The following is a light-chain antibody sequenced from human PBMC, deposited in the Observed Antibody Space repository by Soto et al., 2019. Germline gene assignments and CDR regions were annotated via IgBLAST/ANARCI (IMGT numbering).Light chain of an antibody. V-gene: IGKV3-11*01. CDR2: DVS. Sequence: ETVLTQSPSTLSVSPGEGATLSCRASETVSTNLAWYQQRPGQAPRLLIYDVSTGATGIPARFSGSGSGTDFTLTISDVQPEDFAVYYCHQRQSWPRTFGQGTKVDI. CDR1: ETVSTN. CDR3: HQRQSWPRT. J-gene: IGKJ1*01.